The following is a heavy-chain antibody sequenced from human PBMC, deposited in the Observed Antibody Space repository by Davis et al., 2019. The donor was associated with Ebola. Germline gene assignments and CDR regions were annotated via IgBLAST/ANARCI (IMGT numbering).Heavy chain of an antibody. CDR3: ARDRYSGYDSYYFDY. J-gene: IGHJ4*02. CDR2: IYSGSNA. V-gene: IGHV3-53*05. D-gene: IGHD5-12*01. Sequence: GGSLRLSCAVSGFTVTNNYMSWVRQAPGKGLEWVSSIYSGSNAYYADSVKGRFTISRDNSKNTLYLQMNSLRSEDTAVYYCARDRYSGYDSYYFDYWGQGTLVTVSS. CDR1: GFTVTNNY.